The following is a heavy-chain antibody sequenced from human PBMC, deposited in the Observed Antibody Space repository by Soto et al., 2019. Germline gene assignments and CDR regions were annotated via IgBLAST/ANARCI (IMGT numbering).Heavy chain of an antibody. CDR1: GYTFTNYG. CDR3: ARGVGSGSYYNQYNRFEP. V-gene: IGHV1-18*01. Sequence: ASVKVSCKASGYTFTNYGISWVRQAPGQGLEWMGWINVYNGNTKYAQKVQGRVTMTTDTSTSTAYMELRSLRSDDTAVYYCARGVGSGSYYNQYNRFEPCGQGTPVNVSS. D-gene: IGHD3-10*01. CDR2: INVYNGNT. J-gene: IGHJ5*02.